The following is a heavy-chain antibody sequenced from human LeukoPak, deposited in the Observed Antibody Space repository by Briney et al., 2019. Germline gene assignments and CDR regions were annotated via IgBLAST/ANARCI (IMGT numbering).Heavy chain of an antibody. D-gene: IGHD6-19*01. Sequence: GGSLRLSCAASGFTVSSNYMSWVRQAPGKGLEWVSVIYSGGSTYYADSVKGRFTISRDNSKNTLYLQMNSLRAEDTAVYYCARGAAVAVTFDYWGQGTLVTVSS. CDR1: GFTVSSNY. CDR2: IYSGGST. CDR3: ARGAAVAVTFDY. J-gene: IGHJ4*02. V-gene: IGHV3-53*01.